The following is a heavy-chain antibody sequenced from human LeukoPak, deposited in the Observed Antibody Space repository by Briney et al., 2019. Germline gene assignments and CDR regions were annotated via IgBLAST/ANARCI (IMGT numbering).Heavy chain of an antibody. CDR3: ARLLAPALAYCGVDCYPGAFEI. V-gene: IGHV4-39*01. CDR1: GGSISSSSYY. D-gene: IGHD2-21*02. J-gene: IGHJ3*02. Sequence: PSETLSLTCAVPGGSISSSSYYWGGIRQPPGKELEWIGSIYYSGSTYYNPSLKSRVTISVDTSKNQFSLKLSSVTAADTAVYYCARLLAPALAYCGVDCYPGAFEIRGQGTMVTVSS. CDR2: IYYSGST.